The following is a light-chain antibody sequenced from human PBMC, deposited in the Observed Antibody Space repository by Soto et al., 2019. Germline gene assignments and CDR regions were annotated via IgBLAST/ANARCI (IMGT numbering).Light chain of an antibody. CDR3: QQYNNWLRT. CDR1: QSVSSN. CDR2: GAS. J-gene: IGKJ1*01. Sequence: IVMTQSPATLSVSPGERATLSCRASQSVSSNLAWYQQKPGQDPRLLIYGASTRATGIPARFSGSGSGTEFTLTISSLQSEDCAVYYCQQYNNWLRTFGQGTKVEI. V-gene: IGKV3-15*01.